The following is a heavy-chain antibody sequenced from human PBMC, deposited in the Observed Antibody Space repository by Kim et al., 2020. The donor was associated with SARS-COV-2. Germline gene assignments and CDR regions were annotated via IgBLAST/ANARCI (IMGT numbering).Heavy chain of an antibody. D-gene: IGHD5-12*01. Sequence: SETLSLTCTVSGGSISSSSYYWGWIRQPPGKGLEWIGSIYYSGSTYYNPSLKSRVTISVDTSKNQFSLKLSSVTAADTAVYYCARQTDVYSGYGTFDYWGQGTLVTVSS. V-gene: IGHV4-39*01. CDR2: IYYSGST. J-gene: IGHJ4*02. CDR3: ARQTDVYSGYGTFDY. CDR1: GGSISSSSYY.